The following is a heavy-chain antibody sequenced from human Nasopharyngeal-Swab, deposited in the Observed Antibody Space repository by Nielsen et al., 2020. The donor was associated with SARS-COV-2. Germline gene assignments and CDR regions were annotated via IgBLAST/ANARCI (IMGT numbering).Heavy chain of an antibody. CDR2: IYSGGST. CDR3: ASSPYYYYGMDV. V-gene: IGHV3-66*01. J-gene: IGHJ6*02. CDR1: GFTVSSNY. Sequence: GESLKISCAASGFTVSSNYMSWARQAPGKGLEWVSVIYSGGSTYYADSVKGRFTISRDNSKNTLYLQMNSLRAEDTAVYYCASSPYYYYGMDVWGQGTTVTVSS.